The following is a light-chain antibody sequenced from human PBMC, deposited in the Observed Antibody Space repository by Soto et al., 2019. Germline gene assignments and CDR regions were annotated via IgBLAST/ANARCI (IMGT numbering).Light chain of an antibody. V-gene: IGLV1-51*01. Sequence: QSVLTQPPSVSAAPGQTVTISCSGSSSNVQNNYVSWHQQLPGAAPKLLIYGNNKRPSGIPVRFSGSKSGATATLGITGLQTGDAADYYCVTWDSSLSAAVFGGGTKVTVL. CDR3: VTWDSSLSAAV. CDR1: SSNVQNNY. CDR2: GNN. J-gene: IGLJ2*01.